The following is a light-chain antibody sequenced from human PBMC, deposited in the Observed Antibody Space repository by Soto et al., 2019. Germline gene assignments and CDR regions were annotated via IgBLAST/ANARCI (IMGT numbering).Light chain of an antibody. Sequence: QSALTQPASVSGSPGQSITISCTGTSSDVGSYNLVSWYQQHPGKAPKLMIYEVSKRPSGVSNRFSGSKSGNTASLTISGLQAEDEADYSCCSYAGSSTLGVFGTGTKLTVL. J-gene: IGLJ1*01. CDR1: SSDVGSYNL. V-gene: IGLV2-23*02. CDR2: EVS. CDR3: CSYAGSSTLGV.